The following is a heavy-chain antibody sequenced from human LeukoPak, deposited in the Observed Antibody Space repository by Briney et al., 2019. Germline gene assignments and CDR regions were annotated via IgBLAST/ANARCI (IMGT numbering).Heavy chain of an antibody. CDR1: GFTFSSYA. J-gene: IGHJ4*02. CDR2: ISGSGGGT. Sequence: GGSLRLSCVASGFTFSSYAMSWVRQAPGKGLEWVSAISGSGGGTYYADSVKGRFTISRDNSKNTLYLQMNSLRAEDTAVYYCAKDRGSSWYLFDYWGQGTLVTVSS. V-gene: IGHV3-23*01. CDR3: AKDRGSSWYLFDY. D-gene: IGHD6-13*01.